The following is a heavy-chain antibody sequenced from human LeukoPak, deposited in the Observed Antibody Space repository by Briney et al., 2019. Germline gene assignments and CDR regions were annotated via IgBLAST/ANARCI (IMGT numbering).Heavy chain of an antibody. Sequence: GGSLRLSCAASGFTVSSNYMSWVRQAPGKGLEWVSVIYSCGSTYYADSVKGRFTISRDNSKNTLYLQMNSLRAEDTAVYYCAKASRRGYSGYDYGRWGQGTLVTVSS. D-gene: IGHD5-12*01. CDR3: AKASRRGYSGYDYGR. CDR1: GFTVSSNY. J-gene: IGHJ4*02. V-gene: IGHV3-66*01. CDR2: IYSCGST.